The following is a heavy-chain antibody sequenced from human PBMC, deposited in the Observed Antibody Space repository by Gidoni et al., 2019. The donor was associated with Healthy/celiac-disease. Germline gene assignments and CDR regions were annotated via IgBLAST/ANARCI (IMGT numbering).Heavy chain of an antibody. J-gene: IGHJ6*02. V-gene: IGHV3-21*01. D-gene: IGHD6-13*01. CDR3: ARDVAAAGTENLYYYYYGMDV. CDR1: GFPYSGNS. Sequence: EVKRGGAGGGLVKPGGYLRRSGAACGFPYSGNSMNRDRQAPGKGLEWVSSISSSSSYIYYADSVKGRFPISRDNAKNSLYLQMTSLRAEDTAVYYCARDVAAAGTENLYYYYYGMDVWGQGTTVTVSS. CDR2: ISSSSSYI.